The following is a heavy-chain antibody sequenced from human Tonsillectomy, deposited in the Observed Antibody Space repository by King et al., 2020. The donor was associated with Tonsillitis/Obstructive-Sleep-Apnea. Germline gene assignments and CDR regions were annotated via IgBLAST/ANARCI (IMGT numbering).Heavy chain of an antibody. J-gene: IGHJ3*02. Sequence: VQLQESGPGLVKPSETLSLTCSVSGSSISSYYWSWIRQPPGKGLAWIGYIFYNGSTNYNSSLRSQVTISVDTSKNQFSLKLSSVTAADTAVYYCARDMVLEAGGDAFDIWGQGTMVTVSS. CDR1: GSSISSYY. D-gene: IGHD2-8*01. CDR3: ARDMVLEAGGDAFDI. CDR2: IFYNGST. V-gene: IGHV4-59*01.